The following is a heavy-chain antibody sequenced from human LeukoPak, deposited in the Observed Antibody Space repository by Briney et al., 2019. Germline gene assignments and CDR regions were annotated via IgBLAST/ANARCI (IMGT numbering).Heavy chain of an antibody. Sequence: GASVKVSCKASGYTFTSYGISWVRQAPGQGLEWMGWISAYNGNTNHAQKLQGRVTMTTDTSTSTAYMELRSLRSDDTAVYYCAREARDDILTGYYPYYFDYWGQGTLVTVSS. D-gene: IGHD3-9*01. CDR2: ISAYNGNT. V-gene: IGHV1-18*01. CDR1: GYTFTSYG. J-gene: IGHJ4*02. CDR3: AREARDDILTGYYPYYFDY.